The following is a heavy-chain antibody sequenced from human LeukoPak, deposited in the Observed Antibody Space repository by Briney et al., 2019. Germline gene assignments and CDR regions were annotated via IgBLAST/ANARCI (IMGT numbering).Heavy chain of an antibody. J-gene: IGHJ5*02. D-gene: IGHD1-7*01. CDR3: ARETYNWNSNWFDP. CDR2: IYYSGST. V-gene: IGHV4-59*11. Sequence: SETLSLTCTVSGGSISRHYWSWIRQPPGKGLEWIGYIYYSGSTNYNPSLKSRVTISVDTSKNQFSLKLSSVTAADTAVYYCARETYNWNSNWFDPWGQGTLVTVSS. CDR1: GGSISRHY.